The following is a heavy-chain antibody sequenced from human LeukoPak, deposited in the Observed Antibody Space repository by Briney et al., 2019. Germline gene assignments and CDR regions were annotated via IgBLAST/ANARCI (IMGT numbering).Heavy chain of an antibody. CDR3: ARDLELAAAGFSYYYMDV. J-gene: IGHJ6*03. CDR2: IIPIFGTA. V-gene: IGHV1-69*13. D-gene: IGHD6-13*01. Sequence: SVKVSCKASGGTFSSYAISWVRQAPGQGLEWMGGIIPIFGTANYAQKFRGRVTITADESTSTAYMELSSLRSEDTAVYYCARDLELAAAGFSYYYMDVWGKGTTVTVSS. CDR1: GGTFSSYA.